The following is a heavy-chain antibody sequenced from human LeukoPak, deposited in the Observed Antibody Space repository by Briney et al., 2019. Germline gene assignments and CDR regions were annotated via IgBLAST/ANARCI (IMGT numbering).Heavy chain of an antibody. CDR1: GGSISSGNYY. V-gene: IGHV4-61*02. CDR2: IFAGGST. J-gene: IGHJ4*02. D-gene: IGHD2-2*02. CDR3: ARGMKDYTSSIGY. Sequence: SETLSLTCTVSGGSISSGNYYWNWIRQPAGKGLEWIGRIFAGGSTNYNASLKSRITISGDTSKNHFSLILTSVTAADTAVYYCARGMKDYTSSIGYWGQGTLVTVSS.